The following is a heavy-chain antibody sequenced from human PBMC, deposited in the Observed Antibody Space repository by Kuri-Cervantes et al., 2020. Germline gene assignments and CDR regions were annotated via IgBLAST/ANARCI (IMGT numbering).Heavy chain of an antibody. V-gene: IGHV1-46*01. Sequence: ASVKVSCKASGYTFTSYYMHWVRQAPGQGLEWMGIINPSGGSTSYAQKFQGRVTMTRDTSTSTVYMELSSPRSEDTAVYYCARERGGYCSGGSCYRSYPLDYWGQGTLVTVSS. CDR3: ARERGGYCSGGSCYRSYPLDY. J-gene: IGHJ4*02. CDR1: GYTFTSYY. D-gene: IGHD2-15*01. CDR2: INPSGGST.